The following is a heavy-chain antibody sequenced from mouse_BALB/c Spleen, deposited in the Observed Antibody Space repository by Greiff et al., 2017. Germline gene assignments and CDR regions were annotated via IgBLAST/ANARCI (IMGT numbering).Heavy chain of an antibody. J-gene: IGHJ3*01. D-gene: IGHD2-14*01. Sequence: QVQLKESGPGLVQPSQCLYITCTFSGFCLTSYGVHWVRHSPGKGLEWLGVIWSGVHRDSNAAFIYRLGISKDNAKSQVFFKMNSMRADDTAIDYCAIGWVRLFAYWGQGSLVTVAA. V-gene: IGHV2-2-1*01. CDR1: GFCLTSYG. CDR3: AIGWVRLFAY. CDR2: IWSGVHR.